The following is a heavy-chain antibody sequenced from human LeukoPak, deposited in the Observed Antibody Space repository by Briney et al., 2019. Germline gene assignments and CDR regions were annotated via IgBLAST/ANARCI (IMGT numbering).Heavy chain of an antibody. V-gene: IGHV3-30-3*01. CDR1: GFTFSSYA. D-gene: IGHD4-23*01. J-gene: IGHJ1*01. CDR3: ARDQVWTDCGGPPGQH. CDR2: ISYDGSNK. Sequence: GRSLRLSCAASGFTFSSYAMHWVRQAPGKGLEWVAVISYDGSNKYYADSVKGRFTISRDNSKNTLYLQMNSLRAEDTAVYYCARDQVWTDCGGPPGQHWGQGTLVTVSS.